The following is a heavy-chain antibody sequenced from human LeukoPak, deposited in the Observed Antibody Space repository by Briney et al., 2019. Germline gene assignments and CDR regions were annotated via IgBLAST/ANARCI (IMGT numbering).Heavy chain of an antibody. Sequence: SSETLSLTCTVSGGSISSYFWSWVRQAPGKGLEWVSVIYSGGSTYYADSVKGRFTISRDNSKNTLYLQMNSLRAEDTAVYYCARGVGYSSFDYYYYMDVWGKGTTVTVSS. J-gene: IGHJ6*03. CDR2: IYSGGST. CDR3: ARGVGYSSFDYYYYMDV. CDR1: GGSISSYF. D-gene: IGHD6-19*01. V-gene: IGHV3-53*01.